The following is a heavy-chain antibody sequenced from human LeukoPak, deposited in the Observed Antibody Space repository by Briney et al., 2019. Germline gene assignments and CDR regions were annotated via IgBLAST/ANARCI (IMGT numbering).Heavy chain of an antibody. CDR3: AKAFPKAYIVVVPRKYYFDY. CDR1: GFTFSSYA. V-gene: IGHV3-23*01. Sequence: PGGSLRLSCAASGFTFSSYAMSWVRQAPGKGLEWVSAISGSGGSTYYADSVKGRFTISRDNSKNTLYLQMNSLRAEDTAVYYCAKAFPKAYIVVVPRKYYFDYWGQGTLVTVPS. J-gene: IGHJ4*02. CDR2: ISGSGGST. D-gene: IGHD2-15*01.